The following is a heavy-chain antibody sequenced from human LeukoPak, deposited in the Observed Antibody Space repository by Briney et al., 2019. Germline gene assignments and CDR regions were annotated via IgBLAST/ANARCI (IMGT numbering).Heavy chain of an antibody. CDR2: IYSGGST. Sequence: PGGSLRLSCAASGFTVSSNYMSWVRQAPGKGLEWVSVIYSGGSTYYADSVKGRFTISRDNSKNTLYLQMNSLRAEDTAVYYCARDMYGDYSGLDVWGKGTTVTISS. CDR1: GFTVSSNY. D-gene: IGHD4-17*01. J-gene: IGHJ6*04. CDR3: ARDMYGDYSGLDV. V-gene: IGHV3-53*01.